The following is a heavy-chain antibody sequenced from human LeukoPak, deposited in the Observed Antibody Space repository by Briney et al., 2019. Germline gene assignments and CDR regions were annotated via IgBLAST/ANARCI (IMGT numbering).Heavy chain of an antibody. CDR3: ARENRAAAGTNFDY. D-gene: IGHD6-13*01. Sequence: SETLSLTCTVSGASISSYYWSWIRQPPGKGLEWIGYIYYSGSTNYNPSLKSRVTISVDTSKNQFSLKLSSVTAADTAVYYCARENRAAAGTNFDYWGQGTLVTVSS. J-gene: IGHJ4*02. CDR1: GASISSYY. CDR2: IYYSGST. V-gene: IGHV4-59*01.